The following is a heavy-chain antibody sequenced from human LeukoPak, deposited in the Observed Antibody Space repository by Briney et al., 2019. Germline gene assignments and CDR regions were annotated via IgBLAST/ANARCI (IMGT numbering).Heavy chain of an antibody. CDR3: ASGPIAAAGTMGY. V-gene: IGHV1-18*01. Sequence: ASVKVSCKASDYTFTSYGINWVRQAPGQGLEWMGWISAYSGNTDYAQNLQGRVTMTTDTSTSTAYMELRSLRSDDTAVYYCASGPIAAAGTMGYWGQGTLVTVSS. D-gene: IGHD6-13*01. J-gene: IGHJ4*02. CDR1: DYTFTSYG. CDR2: ISAYSGNT.